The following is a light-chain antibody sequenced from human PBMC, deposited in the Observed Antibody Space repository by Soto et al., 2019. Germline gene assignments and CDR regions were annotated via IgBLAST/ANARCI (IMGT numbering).Light chain of an antibody. CDR3: QQYNNWPRT. CDR1: QSVSSN. J-gene: IGKJ1*01. Sequence: DIVLTQSPGTLSVSPGERSTLSCMASQSVSSNLAWYQQKPGQSPRLLIYGESTRATGIPARFSGSGSGKEFTLTISSLQSEDFAVYYCQQYNNWPRTFGQGTQVEIK. V-gene: IGKV3-15*01. CDR2: GES.